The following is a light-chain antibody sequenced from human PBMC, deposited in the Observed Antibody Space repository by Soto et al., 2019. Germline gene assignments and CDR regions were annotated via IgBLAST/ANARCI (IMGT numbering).Light chain of an antibody. V-gene: IGLV2-23*01. CDR1: SSDVGSYNL. CDR3: CSYAGSSAYV. J-gene: IGLJ1*01. CDR2: EGS. Sequence: QSALTQPASVSGSPGQSITISCTGTSSDVGSYNLVSWYQQDPGKAPKPMIYEGSKRPSGDSNRFSGSKSGNTASLTISGLQAEDEADYYCCSYAGSSAYVFGTGTKAPS.